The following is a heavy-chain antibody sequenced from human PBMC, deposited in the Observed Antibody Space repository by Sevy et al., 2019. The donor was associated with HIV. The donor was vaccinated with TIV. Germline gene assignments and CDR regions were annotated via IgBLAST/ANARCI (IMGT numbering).Heavy chain of an antibody. D-gene: IGHD3-22*01. V-gene: IGHV3-33*03. CDR3: ATARASRGPDRGYYFDY. CDR2: IWYDGSNK. J-gene: IGHJ4*02. CDR1: GFTFRNYG. Sequence: GGSLRLSCTASGFTFRNYGMQWVRQAPGQGLEWMALIWYDGSNKYYADSVNGRFTISRDNSKNTLYMQMNSLRAEDTAVYYCATARASRGPDRGYYFDYWGQGTLVTVSS.